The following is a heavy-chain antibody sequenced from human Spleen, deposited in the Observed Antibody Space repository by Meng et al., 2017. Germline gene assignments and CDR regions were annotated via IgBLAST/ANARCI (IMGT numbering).Heavy chain of an antibody. CDR2: IYNSGRT. V-gene: IGHV4-59*12. CDR3: ARSSSGWYLYYFDY. Sequence: SETLSLTCPVSAGSISSFYWDWIGQPPGKRLDWLEYIYNSGRTNYNPSLKSRVTISVDTSKNQFSLKLSSVTAADTAVYYCARSSSGWYLYYFDYWGQGTLVTVSS. J-gene: IGHJ4*02. CDR1: AGSISSFY. D-gene: IGHD6-19*01.